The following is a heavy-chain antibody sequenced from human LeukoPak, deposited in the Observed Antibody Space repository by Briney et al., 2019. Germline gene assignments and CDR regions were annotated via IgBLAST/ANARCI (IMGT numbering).Heavy chain of an antibody. CDR1: GFTFSYYA. V-gene: IGHV3-30*02. J-gene: IGHJ4*02. CDR2: IRYDGTNI. D-gene: IGHD3-10*01. CDR3: AKDRKLRGVNTLDY. Sequence: GGSLRLSCAASGFTFSYYAMHWVRRAPGKRLEGVAFIRYDGTNIYYADSVKGRFTISRDNSKNTLYLQMNSLRAEDTAVYYCAKDRKLRGVNTLDYWGQGTLVTVSS.